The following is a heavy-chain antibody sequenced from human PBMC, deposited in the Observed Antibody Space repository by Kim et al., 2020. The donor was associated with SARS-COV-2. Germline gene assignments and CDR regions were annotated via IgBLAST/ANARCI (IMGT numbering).Heavy chain of an antibody. V-gene: IGHV3-20*01. J-gene: IGHJ4*02. CDR3: VRGYAGGPFDF. Sequence: GGSLRLSCAASGFTFDDYGMSWVRQVPGKGVEWVSGINRNGDDTGYGDSVKGRFSISRDNRKNSLYLQMNSLRAEDTALYHCVRGYAGGPFDFWGQGARV. CDR1: GFTFDDYG. D-gene: IGHD3-16*01. CDR2: INRNGDDT.